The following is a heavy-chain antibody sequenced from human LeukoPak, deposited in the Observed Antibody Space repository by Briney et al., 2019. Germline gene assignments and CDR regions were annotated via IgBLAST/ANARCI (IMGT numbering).Heavy chain of an antibody. Sequence: SETLSLTCSVSGGSISTHYWNWIPQTPGKGLEWIGHISYGNTEYNPSLKSRVTISVDTSKNQFSLKLTSVTAADTAVYYCARDKAHSYGRYFDPWGQGALVTVSS. D-gene: IGHD5-18*01. CDR2: ISYGNT. CDR1: GGSISTHY. CDR3: ARDKAHSYGRYFDP. J-gene: IGHJ5*02. V-gene: IGHV4-59*11.